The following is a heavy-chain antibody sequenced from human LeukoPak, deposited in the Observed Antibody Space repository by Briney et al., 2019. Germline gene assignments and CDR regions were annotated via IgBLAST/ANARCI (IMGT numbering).Heavy chain of an antibody. CDR2: IYYSGST. V-gene: IGHV4-59*01. Sequence: SETLSLTCTVSGGSISSYYWSWIRQPPGKGLEWIGYIYYSGSTNYNPSLKSRVTISVDTSKNQFSLKLSSVTAADTAVYHCARDRKYGSESLRRLDYWGQGTLVTVSS. CDR3: ARDRKYGSESLRRLDY. D-gene: IGHD3-10*01. J-gene: IGHJ4*02. CDR1: GGSISSYY.